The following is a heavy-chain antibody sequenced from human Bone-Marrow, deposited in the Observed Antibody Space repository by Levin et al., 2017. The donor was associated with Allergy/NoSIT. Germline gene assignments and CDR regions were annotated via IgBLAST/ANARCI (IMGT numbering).Heavy chain of an antibody. V-gene: IGHV3-21*06. CDR1: GFDFNTHD. CDR2: ISGNSHYV. J-gene: IGHJ6*02. CDR3: ARSQGRSGWSYYYYGMDV. Sequence: PGASVKVSCRGSGFDFNTHDMNWVRQAPGQGLEWVSSISGNSHYVYYADSVKGRFSISRDNAKNSMFLHMNSLRVEDTAVYYCARSQGRSGWSYYYYGMDVWGRGTTLTVSS. D-gene: IGHD6-19*01.